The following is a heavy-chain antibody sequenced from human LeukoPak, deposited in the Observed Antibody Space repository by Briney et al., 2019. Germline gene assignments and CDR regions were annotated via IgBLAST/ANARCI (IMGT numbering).Heavy chain of an antibody. CDR3: ARGQVPAARGYNWFDP. D-gene: IGHD2-2*01. Sequence: PSETLSLTCAVYGWSFNDYYWNWIRQPPGKGLEWVGEINARGDTNFNPSLKSQVTISVDTSKSQFSLTLTSMIAADTAVYYCARGQVPAARGYNWFDPWGQGTLVTVSS. CDR2: INARGDT. CDR1: GWSFNDYY. V-gene: IGHV4-34*01. J-gene: IGHJ5*02.